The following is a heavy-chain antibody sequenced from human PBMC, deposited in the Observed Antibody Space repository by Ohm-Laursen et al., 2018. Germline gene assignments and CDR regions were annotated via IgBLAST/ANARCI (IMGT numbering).Heavy chain of an antibody. CDR1: GFSFSADW. Sequence: SLRLSCSAPGFSFSADWMYWVRQAPGKGLEWVATINQDGRAKYYVDSVKGRFTISRDNAENSLYLQMNSLRAEDTAVYYCSKTLDVWGQGTAVTVSS. V-gene: IGHV3-7*01. CDR2: INQDGRAK. J-gene: IGHJ6*02. CDR3: SKTLDV.